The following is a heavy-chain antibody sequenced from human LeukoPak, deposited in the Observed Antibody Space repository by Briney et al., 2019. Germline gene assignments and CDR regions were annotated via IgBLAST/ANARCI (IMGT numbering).Heavy chain of an antibody. D-gene: IGHD6-13*01. CDR3: ASPITAAGTAGFDY. CDR2: INPNSGGT. CDR1: GYTFTDYY. J-gene: IGHJ4*02. Sequence: ASVKVSCKASGYTFTDYYLHWVRQAPGQGLEWMGWINPNSGGTNYAQKFQGRVTMTRDTSVSTAYMELSRLRSDDTAVYYCASPITAAGTAGFDYWGQGGLVTV. V-gene: IGHV1-2*02.